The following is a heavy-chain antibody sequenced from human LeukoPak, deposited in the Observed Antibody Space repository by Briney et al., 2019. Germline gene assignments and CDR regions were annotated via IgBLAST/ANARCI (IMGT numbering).Heavy chain of an antibody. J-gene: IGHJ4*02. CDR1: GFTFSRFA. CDR3: LKHTCPDYYGSGTYFDY. D-gene: IGHD3-10*01. CDR2: ISSNGGST. Sequence: GGSLRLSCLASGFTFSRFALHWVRQAPGKGLEYVSAISSNGGSTYYADSVKDRFTISRDNSKNTLYLQMSSLRAEDTAVYYCLKHTCPDYYGSGTYFDYWGQGTLVTVSS. V-gene: IGHV3-64D*06.